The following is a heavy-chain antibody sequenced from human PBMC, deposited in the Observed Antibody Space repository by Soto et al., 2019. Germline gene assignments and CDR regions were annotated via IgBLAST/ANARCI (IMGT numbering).Heavy chain of an antibody. CDR1: GYTFTSYD. Sequence: ASVKDSCKASGYTFTSYDINWVRQATGQGLEWMGWMNPNSGNTGYAQKFQGRVTMTRNTSISTAYMELSSLRSEDTAVYYCARGPGYSYGYQWYYYYYYYMDVWGKGTTVTVSS. J-gene: IGHJ6*03. V-gene: IGHV1-8*01. CDR2: MNPNSGNT. CDR3: ARGPGYSYGYQWYYYYYYYMDV. D-gene: IGHD5-18*01.